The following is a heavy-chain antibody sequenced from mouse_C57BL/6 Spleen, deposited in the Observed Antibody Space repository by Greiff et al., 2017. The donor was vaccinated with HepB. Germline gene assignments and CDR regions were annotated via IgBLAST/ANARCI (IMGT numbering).Heavy chain of an antibody. Sequence: DVMLVESGGGLVKPGGSLKLSCAASGFTFSDYGMHWVRQAPEKGLEWVAYISSGSSTIYYADTVKGRFTISRDNAKNTLFLQMTSLRSEDTAMYYCARPGDYDYWYFDVWGTGTTVTVSS. CDR1: GFTFSDYG. V-gene: IGHV5-17*01. CDR3: ARPGDYDYWYFDV. CDR2: ISSGSSTI. J-gene: IGHJ1*03. D-gene: IGHD2-4*01.